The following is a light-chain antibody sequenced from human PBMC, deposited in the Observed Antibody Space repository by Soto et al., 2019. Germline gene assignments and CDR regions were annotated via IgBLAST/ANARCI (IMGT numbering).Light chain of an antibody. V-gene: IGKV3-20*01. CDR1: QSVSSSY. CDR3: QQYGSSFT. Sequence: EMVFQQSPGTLSLSTEERATLACRASQSVSSSYLAWYQQKPGQAPRLLIYGASSRATGIPDRFSGSGSGTDFTLTISRLEPEDFAVYYCQQYGSSFTFGPGTKVDI. CDR2: GAS. J-gene: IGKJ3*01.